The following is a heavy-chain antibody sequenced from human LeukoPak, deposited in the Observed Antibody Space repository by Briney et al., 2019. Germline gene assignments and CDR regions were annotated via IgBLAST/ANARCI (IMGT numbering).Heavy chain of an antibody. V-gene: IGHV1-2*02. Sequence: ASVKVSCKASGYTFTGYYMHWVRQAPGQGLEWMGWINPNSGGTNYAQKFQGRVTMTRDTSISTAYMELSTLRSDDTAVYYCASGYCSSTSCYQWFDPWRQGTLVTVSS. D-gene: IGHD2-2*01. J-gene: IGHJ5*02. CDR3: ASGYCSSTSCYQWFDP. CDR2: INPNSGGT. CDR1: GYTFTGYY.